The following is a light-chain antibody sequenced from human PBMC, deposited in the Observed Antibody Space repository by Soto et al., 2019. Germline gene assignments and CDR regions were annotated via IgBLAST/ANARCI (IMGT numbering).Light chain of an antibody. V-gene: IGKV1-5*01. Sequence: DIHMTQSPSTLSASVGDRVTITCRASQSISSWLAWYQQKPGKAPKLLIYDASSLESGVPSRFSGSGSGTEFTLTISSLQPDDFATYYCQQYNSYTETFGHGTKVEIK. CDR1: QSISSW. CDR3: QQYNSYTET. J-gene: IGKJ1*01. CDR2: DAS.